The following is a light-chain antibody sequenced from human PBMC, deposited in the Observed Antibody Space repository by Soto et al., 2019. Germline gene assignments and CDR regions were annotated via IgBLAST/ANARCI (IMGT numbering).Light chain of an antibody. V-gene: IGKV3-20*01. CDR2: GAS. Sequence: VVVTQSPATLSVSPGERATLSCRASQTVSRNLAWYQQRPGQAPRLLIFGASTRATGIPDRFSGSGAGAYFNLTISRLEPADFGVYYCQQYGSSHTFGQGTRLEI. CDR1: QTVSRN. CDR3: QQYGSSHT. J-gene: IGKJ5*01.